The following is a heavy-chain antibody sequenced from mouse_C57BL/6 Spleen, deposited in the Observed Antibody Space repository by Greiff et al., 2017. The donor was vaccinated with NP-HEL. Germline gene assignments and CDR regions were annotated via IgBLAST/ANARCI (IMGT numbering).Heavy chain of an antibody. CDR1: GYSITSGYY. CDR3: ARDRGTDYAMDY. Sequence: DVKLQESGPGLVKPSQSLSLTCSVTGYSITSGYYWNWIRQFPGNKLEWMGYISYDGSNNYNPSLKNRISITRDTSKNQFFLKLNSVTTEDTATYYCARDRGTDYAMDYWGQGTSVTVSS. V-gene: IGHV3-6*01. J-gene: IGHJ4*01. D-gene: IGHD3-3*01. CDR2: ISYDGSN.